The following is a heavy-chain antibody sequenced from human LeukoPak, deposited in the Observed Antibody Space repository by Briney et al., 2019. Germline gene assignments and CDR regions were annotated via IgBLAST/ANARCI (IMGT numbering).Heavy chain of an antibody. V-gene: IGHV3-21*01. J-gene: IGHJ4*02. CDR3: ARDFWSGYYFFDY. Sequence: GGSLRLSCAASGFTFSSYSMNWVRQAPGKGLEWVSSISSSGSYIYYADSVKGRFTISRDNAKNSLYLQMNSLRAEDTAVYYCARDFWSGYYFFDYWGQGTLVTVSS. CDR1: GFTFSSYS. D-gene: IGHD3-3*01. CDR2: ISSSGSYI.